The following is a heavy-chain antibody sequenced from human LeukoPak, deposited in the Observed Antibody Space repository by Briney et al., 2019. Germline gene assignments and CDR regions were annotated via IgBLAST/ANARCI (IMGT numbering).Heavy chain of an antibody. CDR3: ARAPYDSSGYYPFDY. D-gene: IGHD3-22*01. J-gene: IGHJ4*02. V-gene: IGHV3-53*04. Sequence: GGSLRLSCAASGFTVSSNYMSWVRQAPGKGLEWVSVIYSGGDTHYADSVKGRFTISRHNSKNTLDLQMSSLRAEDTALYYCARAPYDSSGYYPFDYWGQGTLVTVSS. CDR1: GFTVSSNY. CDR2: IYSGGDT.